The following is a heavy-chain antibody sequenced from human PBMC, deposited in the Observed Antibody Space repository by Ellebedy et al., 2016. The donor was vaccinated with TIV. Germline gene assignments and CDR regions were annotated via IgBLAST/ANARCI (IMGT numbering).Heavy chain of an antibody. J-gene: IGHJ4*02. CDR2: IYTSGST. CDR1: GGSISSYY. V-gene: IGHV4-4*07. D-gene: IGHD5-12*01. Sequence: SETLSLXXTVSGGSISSYYWSWIRQPAGKGLEWIGRIYTSGSTNYNPSLKSRVTMSVDTSKNQFSLKLSSVTAADTAVYYCARDRGWWLRLPFDYWGQGTLVTVSS. CDR3: ARDRGWWLRLPFDY.